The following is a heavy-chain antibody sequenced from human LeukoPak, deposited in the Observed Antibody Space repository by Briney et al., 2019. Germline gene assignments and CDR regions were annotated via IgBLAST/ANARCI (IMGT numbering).Heavy chain of an antibody. J-gene: IGHJ4*02. CDR3: ASDSVVVVANFDY. CDR1: GFTFSNYA. CDR2: ISYDGSNK. V-gene: IGHV3-30*04. Sequence: GGSLRLSCAASGFTFSNYALHWVRQAPGKGLEWVAVISYDGSNKFYADSVRGRFTISRDNSKNTLFLQMNSLRAEDTAVYYCASDSVVVVANFDYWGQGTLVTVSS. D-gene: IGHD2-15*01.